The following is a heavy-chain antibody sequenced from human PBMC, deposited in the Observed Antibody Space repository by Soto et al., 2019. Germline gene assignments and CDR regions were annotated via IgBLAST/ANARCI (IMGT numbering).Heavy chain of an antibody. V-gene: IGHV4-30-4*01. CDR1: GGSISSGDYY. CDR2: IYYSGST. J-gene: IGHJ5*02. D-gene: IGHD3-16*01. Sequence: SETLSLTCTVSGGSISSGDYYWSWIRQPPGKGLEWIGYIYYSGSTYYNPSLKSRVTISVDTSKNQFSLKLSSVTAADTAVYYCAREGSDYVWGSYALSWFDPWGQGTLVNVSS. CDR3: AREGSDYVWGSYALSWFDP.